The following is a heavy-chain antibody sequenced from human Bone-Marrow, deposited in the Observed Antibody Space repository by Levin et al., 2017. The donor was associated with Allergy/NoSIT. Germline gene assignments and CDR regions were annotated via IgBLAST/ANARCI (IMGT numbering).Heavy chain of an antibody. CDR1: GFTFSNYW. J-gene: IGHJ6*02. CDR3: ARRGAEAEPDFYGLYV. D-gene: IGHD6-19*01. V-gene: IGHV3-74*01. CDR2: INSDGSST. Sequence: LAGGSLRLSCAASGFTFSNYWMHWVRQAPGKGLVWVSRINSDGSSTTYADSVKGRFTISRDNAKNTLSLQMNSLRAEDTAVFFCARRGAEAEPDFYGLYVWGQGTTVTVSS.